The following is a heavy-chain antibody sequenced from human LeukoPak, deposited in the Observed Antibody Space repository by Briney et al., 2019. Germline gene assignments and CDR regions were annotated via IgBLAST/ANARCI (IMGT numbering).Heavy chain of an antibody. CDR1: GFTFSSHW. V-gene: IGHV3-74*03. J-gene: IGHJ3*02. CDR3: ARSKGWDSTDAFDI. D-gene: IGHD6-19*01. Sequence: GGALRLSCADSGFTFSSHWMHWVRQAPGKGRVWVSRINGDGSNTTYADSVKGRFTISRDNAKNTLYLQMNSLKAEDTAVYQCARSKGWDSTDAFDIWGQGTMVTVSS. CDR2: INGDGSNT.